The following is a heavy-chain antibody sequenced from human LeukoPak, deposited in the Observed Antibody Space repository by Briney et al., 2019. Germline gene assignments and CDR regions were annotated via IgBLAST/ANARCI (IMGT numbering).Heavy chain of an antibody. Sequence: SETLSLTCTVSGGSISSSSYYWGWIRQPPGKGLEWIGSIYYSGSTYYNPSLKSRVTISVDTSKNQFSLKLSSVTAADTAVYYCASVRGAFDIWGQGTMVTVSS. V-gene: IGHV4-39*01. D-gene: IGHD5-24*01. CDR1: GGSISSSSYY. CDR3: ASVRGAFDI. J-gene: IGHJ3*02. CDR2: IYYSGST.